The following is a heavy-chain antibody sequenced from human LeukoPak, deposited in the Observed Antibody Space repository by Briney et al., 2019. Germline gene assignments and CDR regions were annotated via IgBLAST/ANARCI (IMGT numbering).Heavy chain of an antibody. J-gene: IGHJ4*02. CDR3: AQQDYYDILTGYYPY. Sequence: GGSLRLSCAASGFTFSSYGMSWVRQAPGKGLEWVSAISGSGGSTYYADSVRGRFTISRDNSKNTLYLQMNSLRAEDTAVYYCAQQDYYDILTGYYPYWGQGTLVTVSS. D-gene: IGHD3-9*01. V-gene: IGHV3-23*01. CDR1: GFTFSSYG. CDR2: ISGSGGST.